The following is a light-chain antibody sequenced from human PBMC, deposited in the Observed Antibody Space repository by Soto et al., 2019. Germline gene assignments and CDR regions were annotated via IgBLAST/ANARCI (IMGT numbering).Light chain of an antibody. CDR2: GAS. CDR1: QSVSSSY. J-gene: IGKJ4*01. Sequence: DIVLMSSPRKMSLSRERGDFGGRRASQSVSSSYLAWYQQQPGQAPRLLIYGASSRATGIPDRFSGSGSGTDFTLTISRLEPEDFAVYYCQQYGSSRTFGGGTKVDIK. V-gene: IGKV3-20*01. CDR3: QQYGSSRT.